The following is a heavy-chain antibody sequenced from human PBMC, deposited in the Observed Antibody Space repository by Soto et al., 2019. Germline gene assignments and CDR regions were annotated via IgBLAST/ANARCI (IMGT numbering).Heavy chain of an antibody. CDR3: AKLPQYETLTGYLDYFDC. Sequence: GGSPRLSCAASGFTFSSYAMSWFRQAPGKGLEWVSSVSGSGGSTYYADSVKGRFTISRDNSKNTVYLQMNSLRAEDTAVYFCAKLPQYETLTGYLDYFDCWGPGILVTVSS. V-gene: IGHV3-23*01. D-gene: IGHD3-9*01. CDR2: VSGSGGST. J-gene: IGHJ4*02. CDR1: GFTFSSYA.